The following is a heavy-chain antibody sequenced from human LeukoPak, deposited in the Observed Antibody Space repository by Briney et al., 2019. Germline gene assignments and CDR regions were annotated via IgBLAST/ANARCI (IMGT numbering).Heavy chain of an antibody. J-gene: IGHJ4*02. Sequence: GASVKVSCKASGYTFTGYYMHWVRQAPGQGLEWMGWINPNSGGTNYAQKFQGRVTMTRDTSFSTAYMELSRLRSDDTAVYYCARGATVTTAYFDYWGQGTLVTVSS. CDR2: INPNSGGT. D-gene: IGHD4-17*01. CDR3: ARGATVTTAYFDY. V-gene: IGHV1-2*02. CDR1: GYTFTGYY.